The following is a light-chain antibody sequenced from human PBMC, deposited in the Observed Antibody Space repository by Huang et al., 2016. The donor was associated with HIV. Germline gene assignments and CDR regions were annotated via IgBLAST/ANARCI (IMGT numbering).Light chain of an antibody. Sequence: DIQITQSPSSLSASVGDRVTITCRASQVISSYLNWYQQKPGKAPKLLIYATSSLQNGVPSRFSGSGSGTDFTLTISSLQPDDFATYYCQQTYSAPSITFGQGTRLEIK. V-gene: IGKV1-39*01. J-gene: IGKJ5*01. CDR3: QQTYSAPSIT. CDR2: ATS. CDR1: QVISSY.